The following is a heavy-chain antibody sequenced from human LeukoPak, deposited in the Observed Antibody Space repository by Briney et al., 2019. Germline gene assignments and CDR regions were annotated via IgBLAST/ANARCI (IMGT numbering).Heavy chain of an antibody. CDR3: AKDNVNDLLQAVGQY. J-gene: IGHJ4*02. D-gene: IGHD3-22*01. CDR2: ISWNSGSI. Sequence: GGSLRLSCAASGFTFDDYAMHWVRQAPGKGLEWVSGISWNSGSIGYADSVKGRFTISRDNAKNSLYLQMNSLRAEDTALYYCAKDNVNDLLQAVGQYWGQGTLVTVSS. V-gene: IGHV3-9*01. CDR1: GFTFDDYA.